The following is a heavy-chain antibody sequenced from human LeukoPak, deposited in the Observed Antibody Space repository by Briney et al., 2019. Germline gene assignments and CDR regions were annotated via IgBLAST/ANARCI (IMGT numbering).Heavy chain of an antibody. J-gene: IGHJ5*02. Sequence: GGSLRLSCAASGFPFDDFGMSWVRQAPGKGLEWVSAISGSGGSTYYADSVKGRFTISRDNSKNTLYLQMNSLRAEDTAVYYCATFYGSGSFPAPNWFDPWGQGTLVTVSS. D-gene: IGHD3-10*01. V-gene: IGHV3-23*01. CDR2: ISGSGGST. CDR1: GFPFDDFG. CDR3: ATFYGSGSFPAPNWFDP.